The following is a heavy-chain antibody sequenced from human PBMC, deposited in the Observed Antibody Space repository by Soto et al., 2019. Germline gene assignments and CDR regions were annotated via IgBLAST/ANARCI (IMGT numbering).Heavy chain of an antibody. J-gene: IGHJ6*03. Sequence: PSETLSLTCAVYGGSFSGYYWSWIRQPPGKGLEWIGEINHSGSTNYNPSLKSRVTISVDTSKNQFSLKLSSVTAADTAVYYCARGVAARLFYYYYYYMDVWGKGTTVTVSS. CDR2: INHSGST. CDR1: GGSFSGYY. D-gene: IGHD6-6*01. V-gene: IGHV4-34*01. CDR3: ARGVAARLFYYYYYYMDV.